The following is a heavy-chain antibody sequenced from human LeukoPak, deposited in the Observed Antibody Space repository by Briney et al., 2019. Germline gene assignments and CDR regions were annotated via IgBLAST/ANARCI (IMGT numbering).Heavy chain of an antibody. J-gene: IGHJ2*01. D-gene: IGHD6-19*01. CDR2: IYHSGST. V-gene: IGHV4-38-2*01. Sequence: SETLSLTCAVSGYSISSGYYWGWIRQPPGKGLEWIGSIYHSGSTYYNPSLKSRVAMSADTSKNQFSLRLTSVTAADTAVYFCARGPSAVAGTDWYFDLWGRGTLVTVSS. CDR1: GYSISSGYY. CDR3: ARGPSAVAGTDWYFDL.